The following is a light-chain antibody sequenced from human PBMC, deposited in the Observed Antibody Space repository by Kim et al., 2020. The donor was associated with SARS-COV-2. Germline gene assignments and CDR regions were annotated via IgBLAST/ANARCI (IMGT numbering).Light chain of an antibody. CDR2: DVS. CDR1: SSDVGGYNY. J-gene: IGLJ1*01. Sequence: GQSITISCTGTSSDVGGYNYVSLYQQHPGKAPKLMIYDVSNRPSGVSNRFSGSKSGNTASLTISGLQAEDESDYYCSSYTSSSTGVFGTGTKVTVL. CDR3: SSYTSSSTGV. V-gene: IGLV2-14*03.